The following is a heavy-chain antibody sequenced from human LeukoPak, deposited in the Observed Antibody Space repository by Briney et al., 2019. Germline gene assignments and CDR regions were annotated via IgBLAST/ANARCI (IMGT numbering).Heavy chain of an antibody. D-gene: IGHD3-9*01. V-gene: IGHV1-2*02. Sequence: ASVKVSCKASGYTFTGHYLHWVRQAPGPGLEWMGWINPNSGGTYYKQTFQARVTMTRDTSVSTVYMQLSRLTSDDTAVYYCVRVSFEPLTGYSGGGWFVPWGEGALVTVSS. CDR1: GYTFTGHY. CDR3: VRVSFEPLTGYSGGGWFVP. CDR2: INPNSGGT. J-gene: IGHJ5*02.